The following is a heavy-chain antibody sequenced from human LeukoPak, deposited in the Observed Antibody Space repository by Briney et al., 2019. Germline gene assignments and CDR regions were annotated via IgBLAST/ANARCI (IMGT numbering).Heavy chain of an antibody. D-gene: IGHD1-26*01. CDR3: ARLGATHPYYYMDV. J-gene: IGHJ6*03. Sequence: SETLSITCAVYGGSFSGYYWSWIRQPPGKGLEWIGEINHSGSTNYNPSLKSRVTISVDTSKNQFSLKLSSVTAADTAVYYCARLGATHPYYYMDVWGKGTTVTVSS. CDR1: GGSFSGYY. V-gene: IGHV4-34*01. CDR2: INHSGST.